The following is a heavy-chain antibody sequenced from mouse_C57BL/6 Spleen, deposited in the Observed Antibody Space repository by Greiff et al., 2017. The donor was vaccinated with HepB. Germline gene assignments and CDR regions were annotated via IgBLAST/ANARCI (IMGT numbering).Heavy chain of an antibody. D-gene: IGHD2-4*01. CDR2: IWSGGST. V-gene: IGHV2-2*01. CDR1: GFSLTSYG. Sequence: VQVVESGPGLVQPSQSLSITCTVSGFSLTSYGVHWVRQSPGKGLEWLGVIWSGGSTDYNAAFISRLSISKDNSKSQVFFKMNSLQADDTAIYYCARTPYDYDGRGYAMDYWGQGTSVTVSS. CDR3: ARTPYDYDGRGYAMDY. J-gene: IGHJ4*01.